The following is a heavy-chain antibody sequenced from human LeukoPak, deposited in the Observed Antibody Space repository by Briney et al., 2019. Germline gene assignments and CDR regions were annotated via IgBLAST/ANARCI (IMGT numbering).Heavy chain of an antibody. D-gene: IGHD3-3*01. J-gene: IGHJ4*02. Sequence: SETLSLTCTVSGGSTSSGDYYWGWIRQPPGKGLEWIGGISSSGNTYYNPSLKSRITISIDTSKNHFSLKLSSVSAADTAVYYCARLGAGPTYYDFWSGYSSFYFDYWGQGTLVTVSS. CDR1: GGSTSSGDYY. CDR2: ISSSGNT. V-gene: IGHV4-39*02. CDR3: ARLGAGPTYYDFWSGYSSFYFDY.